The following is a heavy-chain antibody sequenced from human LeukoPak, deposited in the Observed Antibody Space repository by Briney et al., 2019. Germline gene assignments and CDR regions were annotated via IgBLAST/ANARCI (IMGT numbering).Heavy chain of an antibody. CDR1: GGSISSSSYY. D-gene: IGHD3-16*02. J-gene: IGHJ4*02. CDR2: INYSDST. Sequence: SETLSLTCTVSGGSISSSSYYWGWIRPPPGQELEWIGSINYSDSTYYNPSLKNRVTISVDTSKNQFSLTLSSVSAADTAVYYWVRHAHDYIWGSYRHGRYDYWGQGTLVTVSS. CDR3: VRHAHDYIWGSYRHGRYDY. V-gene: IGHV4-39*01.